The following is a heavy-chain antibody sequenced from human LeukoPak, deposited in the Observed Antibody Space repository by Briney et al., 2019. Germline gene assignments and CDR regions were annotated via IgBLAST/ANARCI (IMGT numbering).Heavy chain of an antibody. CDR2: MKQDGSEK. CDR1: GFTFSIYW. J-gene: IGHJ3*02. D-gene: IGHD3-22*01. CDR3: ARVRDSSAYLLRPAFDI. Sequence: PGGSLRLSCAASGFTFSIYWMSWVRQAPGKGLEWVANMKQDGSEKYYVDSVKGRFTISRDNAKNSLYLQMNSLRAEDTAVYYCARVRDSSAYLLRPAFDIWGQGTMVPVSS. V-gene: IGHV3-7*01.